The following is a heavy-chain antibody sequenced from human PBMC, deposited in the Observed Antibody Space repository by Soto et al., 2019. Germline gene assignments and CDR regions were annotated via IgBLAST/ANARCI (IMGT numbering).Heavy chain of an antibody. CDR2: ISSSGSTI. Sequence: EVQLVESGGGLVQPGGSLRLSCAASGFTFSSYEMNWVRQAPGKGLEWVSYISSSGSTIYYADSVKGRFTISRDNAKNSLYLQMNSPRAEDTAVYYCARTATYYDFWSGFTPTNYYYYGMDVWGQGTTVTVSS. CDR3: ARTATYYDFWSGFTPTNYYYYGMDV. CDR1: GFTFSSYE. V-gene: IGHV3-48*03. J-gene: IGHJ6*02. D-gene: IGHD3-3*01.